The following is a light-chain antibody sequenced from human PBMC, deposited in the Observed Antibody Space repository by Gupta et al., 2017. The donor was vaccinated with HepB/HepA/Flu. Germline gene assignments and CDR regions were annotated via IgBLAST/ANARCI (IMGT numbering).Light chain of an antibody. Sequence: NFLLTQPHSLSESPGKTVPITCTRSGGRIASHYVQWYQQRPGSGPLTVIYEDNQRPSGVADRFSGSIYRSSNSDSVTSYGLKTEDDSDYYCQSYDGRNVVFGGGTKLTVL. V-gene: IGLV6-57*03. CDR2: EDN. J-gene: IGLJ2*01. CDR3: QSYDGRNVV. CDR1: GGRIASHY.